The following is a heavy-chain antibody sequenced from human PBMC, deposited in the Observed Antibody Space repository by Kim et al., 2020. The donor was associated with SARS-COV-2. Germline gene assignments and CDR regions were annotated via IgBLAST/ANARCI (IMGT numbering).Heavy chain of an antibody. J-gene: IGHJ3*02. Sequence: SETLSLTCAVYGGSFSGYYWSWIRQPPGKGLEWIGEINHSGSTNYNPYLKSRVTISVDTSKNQFSLKLSSVTAADTAVYYCARGRGYCSSTSCYPDAFD. CDR3: ARGRGYCSSTSCYPDAFD. CDR2: INHSGST. D-gene: IGHD2-2*01. CDR1: GGSFSGYY. V-gene: IGHV4-34*01.